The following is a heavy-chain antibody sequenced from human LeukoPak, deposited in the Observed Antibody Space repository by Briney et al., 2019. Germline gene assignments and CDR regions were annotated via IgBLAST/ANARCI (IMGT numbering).Heavy chain of an antibody. Sequence: GESLKISCKGSGYSFTSYWIGWVRQAPGQGLEWMGWMNPNSGNTGYAQKFQGRVTITRNTSISTAYMELSSLRSEDTAVYYCARGDMFDAFDNWGQGTMVTVSS. V-gene: IGHV1-8*03. J-gene: IGHJ3*02. D-gene: IGHD3-10*02. CDR1: GYSFTSYW. CDR3: ARGDMFDAFDN. CDR2: MNPNSGNT.